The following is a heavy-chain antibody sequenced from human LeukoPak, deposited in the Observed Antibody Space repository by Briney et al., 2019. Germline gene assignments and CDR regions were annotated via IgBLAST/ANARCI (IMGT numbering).Heavy chain of an antibody. V-gene: IGHV3-48*03. CDR2: ISSSGSTI. CDR1: GFTFSSYE. CDR3: ARDLRGVVITFGGVQ. Sequence: GGSLRLSRAASGFTFSSYEMNWVRQAPGKGLEWVSYISSSGSTIYYADSVKGRFTISRDNAKNSLYLQMNSLRAEDTAVYYCARDLRGVVITFGGVQWGQGTLVTVSS. J-gene: IGHJ4*02. D-gene: IGHD3-16*01.